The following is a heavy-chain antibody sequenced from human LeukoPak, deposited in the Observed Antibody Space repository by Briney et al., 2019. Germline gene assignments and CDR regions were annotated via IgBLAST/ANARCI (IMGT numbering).Heavy chain of an antibody. CDR3: ARKTGGFDY. D-gene: IGHD2-15*01. Sequence: GESLQISCEGSGYRFPSYWIAWVRQMPGKGLDWMGIIYPHDSDTKYSPSFQGQVTISADKSISTTYLQWNSLKASDSAIYYCARKTGGFDYWGLGTLVTVSS. J-gene: IGHJ4*02. CDR1: GYRFPSYW. CDR2: IYPHDSDT. V-gene: IGHV5-51*01.